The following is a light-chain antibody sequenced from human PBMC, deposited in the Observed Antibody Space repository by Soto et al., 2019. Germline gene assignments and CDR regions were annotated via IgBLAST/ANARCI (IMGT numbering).Light chain of an antibody. Sequence: EIVLTQSPGTLSLSPGERATLSCGASQTFTSNYLAWYQQKPGQAPRLLIYDASNRATGIPARFSGSGSETDFTLTISSLEPEDFAVYYCQHRMNWPLTFGQGTRLEIK. J-gene: IGKJ5*01. CDR1: QTFTSNY. CDR3: QHRMNWPLT. CDR2: DAS. V-gene: IGKV3-11*01.